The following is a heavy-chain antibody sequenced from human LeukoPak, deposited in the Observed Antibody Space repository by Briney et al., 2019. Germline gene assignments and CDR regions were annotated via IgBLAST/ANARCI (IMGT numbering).Heavy chain of an antibody. V-gene: IGHV4-4*07. Sequence: SGSTNYNPSLKSRVTMSVDTSKNQFSLKLSSVTAADTAVYYCASYSGSYYNAHYYYMDVWGKGTTVTVSS. CDR3: ASYSGSYYNAHYYYMDV. J-gene: IGHJ6*03. D-gene: IGHD1-26*01. CDR2: SGST.